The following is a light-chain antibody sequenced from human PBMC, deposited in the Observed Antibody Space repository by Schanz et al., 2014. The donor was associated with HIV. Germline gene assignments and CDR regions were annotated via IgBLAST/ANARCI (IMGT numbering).Light chain of an antibody. CDR2: GAS. Sequence: ETVLTQSPGSLSLSPGERATLSCRASQSLGGSQLAWYQHKPGQAPRLLIYGASNRATGIPDRFSGGGSGTDFTLTISRLEPEDFAVYYCQQYGSSPYTFGQGTKLEIK. CDR1: QSLGGSQ. V-gene: IGKV3-20*01. J-gene: IGKJ2*01. CDR3: QQYGSSPYT.